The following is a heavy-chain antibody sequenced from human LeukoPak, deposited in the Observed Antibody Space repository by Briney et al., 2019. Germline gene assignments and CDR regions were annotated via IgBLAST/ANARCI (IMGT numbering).Heavy chain of an antibody. CDR2: IWYDGSNK. V-gene: IGHV3-33*01. CDR3: ARAWTTENNWFDP. D-gene: IGHD4-17*01. J-gene: IGHJ5*02. CDR1: GFTFSSCG. Sequence: PGGSLRLSCAASGFTFSSCGMHWVRQAPGKGLEWVAVIWYDGSNKYYADSVKGRFTISRDNSKNTLYLQMNSLRAEDTAVYYCARAWTTENNWFDPWGQGTLVTVSS.